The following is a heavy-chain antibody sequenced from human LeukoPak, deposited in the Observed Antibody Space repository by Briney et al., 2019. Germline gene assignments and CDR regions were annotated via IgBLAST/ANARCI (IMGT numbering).Heavy chain of an antibody. D-gene: IGHD6-13*01. Sequence: GGSRRLSCAASGFTFSSYEMNWVRQAPGKGLEWVSYISSSGSTIYYADSVKGRFTISRDNAKNSLYLQMNSLRAEDTAVYYCARGVAAAGLYYYYYMDVWGKGTTVTISS. CDR1: GFTFSSYE. CDR2: ISSSGSTI. CDR3: ARGVAAAGLYYYYYMDV. V-gene: IGHV3-48*03. J-gene: IGHJ6*03.